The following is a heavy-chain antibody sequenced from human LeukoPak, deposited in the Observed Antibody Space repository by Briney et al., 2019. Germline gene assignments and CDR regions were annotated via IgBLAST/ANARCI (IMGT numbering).Heavy chain of an antibody. CDR1: GFTFGDYA. CDR2: IRSKAYGGTT. CDR3: TKPVRGYSYSVDY. Sequence: SGGSLRLSCAASGFTFGDYAMSWVRQAPGKGLEWVGFIRSKAYGGTTEYAASVKGRFTISRDDSKSIAYLQMNSLKTEDTAVYYCTKPVRGYSYSVDYWGQGTLVTVSS. J-gene: IGHJ4*02. V-gene: IGHV3-49*04. D-gene: IGHD5-18*01.